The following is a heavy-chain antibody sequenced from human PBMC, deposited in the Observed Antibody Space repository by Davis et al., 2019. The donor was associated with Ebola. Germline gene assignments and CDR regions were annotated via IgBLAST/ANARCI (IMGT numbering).Heavy chain of an antibody. CDR2: INAGNGNT. CDR3: AREGAVAGTLVVPHYYYYGMDV. CDR1: GYTFTSYA. J-gene: IGHJ6*02. D-gene: IGHD6-19*01. V-gene: IGHV1-3*01. Sequence: ASVKVSCKASGYTFTSYAMHWVRQAPGQRLEWMGWINAGNGNTKYSQKFQGRVTITRDTSASTAYMELSSLRSDDTAVYYCAREGAVAGTLVVPHYYYYGMDVWGQGTTVTVSS.